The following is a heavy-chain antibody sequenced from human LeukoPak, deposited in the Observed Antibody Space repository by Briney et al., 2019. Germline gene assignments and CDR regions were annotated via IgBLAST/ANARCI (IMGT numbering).Heavy chain of an antibody. Sequence: PGGSLRLSCAASGFTFSSYGMHWVRQAPGKGLEWVAVIWYDGSNKYYADSVKGRFTISRDNSKNTLYLQMNSLRAEDTAVYYCARDPCYYDSSGYYLTYYYGMDVWGQGTTVTVSS. V-gene: IGHV3-33*01. CDR3: ARDPCYYDSSGYYLTYYYGMDV. D-gene: IGHD3-22*01. CDR2: IWYDGSNK. CDR1: GFTFSSYG. J-gene: IGHJ6*02.